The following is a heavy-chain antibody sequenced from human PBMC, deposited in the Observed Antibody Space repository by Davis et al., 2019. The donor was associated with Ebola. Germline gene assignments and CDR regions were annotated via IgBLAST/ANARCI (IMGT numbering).Heavy chain of an antibody. CDR3: ARDLIPIFSVHKFDP. V-gene: IGHV1-8*01. CDR2: MNPNSGNT. CDR1: GYTFTSYD. J-gene: IGHJ5*02. Sequence: ASVTVSCKASGYTFTSYDIHWVRQAAGQGLEWMGWMNPNSGNTGYAPKFQGRVTMTRDTSISTAYMEVRSLRSEDTAVYYCARDLIPIFSVHKFDPWGQGTLVTVSS. D-gene: IGHD3-9*01.